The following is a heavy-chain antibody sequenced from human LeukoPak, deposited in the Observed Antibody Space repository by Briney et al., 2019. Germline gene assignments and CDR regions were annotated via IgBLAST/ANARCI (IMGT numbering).Heavy chain of an antibody. CDR2: IVPIFGTA. CDR3: ARTSKTTGYSSGWSFDY. V-gene: IGHV1-69*13. CDR1: GGTFSSYA. J-gene: IGHJ4*02. Sequence: SVKVSCKASGGTFSSYAISWVRQAPGQGLEWTGGIVPIFGTANYAQKFQGRVTITADESTSTAYMELSSLRSEDTAVYYCARTSKTTGYSSGWSFDYWGQGTLVTVSS. D-gene: IGHD6-19*01.